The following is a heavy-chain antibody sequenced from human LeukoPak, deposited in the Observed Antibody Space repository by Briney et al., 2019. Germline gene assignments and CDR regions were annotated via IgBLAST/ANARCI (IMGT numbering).Heavy chain of an antibody. J-gene: IGHJ3*02. Sequence: PGGSLRLSCAASGFTFSSYAMSWVRQAPGKGLEWVSTISGSGGSTYYADSVKGRFTISRDNSKNTLYLQMNSLRAEDTAVYYCANDFWSGYYTSDAFDIWGQGTMVTVSS. V-gene: IGHV3-23*01. CDR2: ISGSGGST. D-gene: IGHD3-3*01. CDR3: ANDFWSGYYTSDAFDI. CDR1: GFTFSSYA.